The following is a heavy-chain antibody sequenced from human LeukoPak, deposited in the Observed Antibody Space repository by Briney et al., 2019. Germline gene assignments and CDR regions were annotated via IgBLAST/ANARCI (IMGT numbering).Heavy chain of an antibody. D-gene: IGHD3-10*01. CDR3: ATGAMVRGVIITWLDY. V-gene: IGHV1-24*01. CDR1: GYTLTELS. Sequence: GASVKVSCKVSGYTLTELSMHWVRQAPGKGLEWMGGFDPEDGATIYAQKFQGRVTMTEDTSTDTAYMELSSLRSEDTAVYYCATGAMVRGVIITWLDYWGQGTLVTVSS. J-gene: IGHJ4*02. CDR2: FDPEDGAT.